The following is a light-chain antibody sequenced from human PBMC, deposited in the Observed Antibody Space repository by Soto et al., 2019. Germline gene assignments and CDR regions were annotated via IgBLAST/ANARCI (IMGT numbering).Light chain of an antibody. Sequence: QSALTQPASVSGSPGQSITISCTGTSSDVGGYNYVSWYQQLPGAAPKLVIFGNRNRPSGVPERFSGSKSGTSASLAIIGLQAEDEADYYCQAYDYSLTAFVFGGGTKLTVL. CDR2: GNR. V-gene: IGLV2-14*03. CDR3: QAYDYSLTAFV. CDR1: SSDVGGYNY. J-gene: IGLJ3*02.